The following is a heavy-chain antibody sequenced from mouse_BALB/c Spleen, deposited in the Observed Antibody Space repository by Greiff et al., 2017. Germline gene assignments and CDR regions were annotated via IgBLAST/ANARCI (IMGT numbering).Heavy chain of an antibody. CDR1: GFSLTSYG. V-gene: IGHV2-4-1*01. D-gene: IGHD1-1*01. CDR3: ARSYYYGSRRYAMDY. CDR2: IWSGGST. J-gene: IGHJ4*01. Sequence: VQLQQSGPGLVQPSQSLSITCTVSGFSLTSYGVHWVRQSPGKGLEWLGVIWSGGSTDYNAAFISRLSISKDNSTSQVFYKMNSLQAADAAIYYCARSYYYGSRRYAMDYWGQGTSVTVSS.